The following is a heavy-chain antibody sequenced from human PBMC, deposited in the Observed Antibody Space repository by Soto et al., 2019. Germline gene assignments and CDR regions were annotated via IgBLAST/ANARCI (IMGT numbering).Heavy chain of an antibody. CDR1: GYSFTSYW. Sequence: GESLKISCKGSGYSFTSYWISWVRQMPGKGLEWMGRIDPSVSYTNYSPSFQGHVTISADKSISTAYLQWSSLKASDTAMYYCARPRRGSSYPYGMDVWGQGTTVTVSS. CDR2: IDPSVSYT. CDR3: ARPRRGSSYPYGMDV. V-gene: IGHV5-10-1*01. D-gene: IGHD6-13*01. J-gene: IGHJ6*02.